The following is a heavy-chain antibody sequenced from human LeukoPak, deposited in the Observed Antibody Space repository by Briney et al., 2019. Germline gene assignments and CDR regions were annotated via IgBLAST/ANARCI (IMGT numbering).Heavy chain of an antibody. CDR3: AKDWGDYSDSTGYYHLGAFDV. V-gene: IGHV3-30*18. D-gene: IGHD3-22*01. J-gene: IGHJ3*01. Sequence: EGSLRLSCAASGFTFSSYAMHWVRQAPGKGLEWVTLISFDGSEQYYGDSVKGRFTISRDNSKNTLFLQMSSLRAEDTALYYCAKDWGDYSDSTGYYHLGAFDVWGQGTMVTVSS. CDR2: ISFDGSEQ. CDR1: GFTFSSYA.